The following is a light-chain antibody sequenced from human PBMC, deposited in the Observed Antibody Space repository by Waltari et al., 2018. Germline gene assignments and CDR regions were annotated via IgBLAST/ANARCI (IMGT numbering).Light chain of an antibody. J-gene: IGKJ2*01. V-gene: IGKV2-30*02. CDR1: QSLVHSDVNTH. CDR2: RVS. Sequence: DVVMTQSPLSLPVTPGQAASISCTSSQSLVHSDVNTHLNWFQQRPGQSPRRLIYRVSNRDSGVPDRFSGSGSGTDFTLKSSRVEAEDVGVYYCMQGTHWPYTFGQGTKLDIK. CDR3: MQGTHWPYT.